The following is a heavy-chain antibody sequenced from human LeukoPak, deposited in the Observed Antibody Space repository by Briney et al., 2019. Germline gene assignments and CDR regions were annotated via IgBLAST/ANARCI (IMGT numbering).Heavy chain of an antibody. V-gene: IGHV4-59*11. D-gene: IGHD4-23*01. CDR1: GGSLTTHY. CDR2: AYHTGST. Sequence: SSETLSLTCNVSGGSLTTHYWSWVRQSPDKGLEWIGQAYHTGSTHYNPSLRSRFTISVDTSKNKVLLTLTSVTAADTAVYYCAREGRWGMKYYFDSWGPGTRVIVSS. J-gene: IGHJ4*02. CDR3: AREGRWGMKYYFDS.